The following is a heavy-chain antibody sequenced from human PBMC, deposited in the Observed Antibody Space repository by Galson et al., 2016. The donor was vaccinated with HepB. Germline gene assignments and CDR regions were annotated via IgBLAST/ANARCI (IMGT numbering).Heavy chain of an antibody. CDR1: GATFSIYG. D-gene: IGHD3-10*01. V-gene: IGHV1-69*13. J-gene: IGHJ4*02. CDR2: IIPTSGTT. Sequence: SVKVSCKASGATFSIYGLNWVRQAPGRGLEWMGGIIPTSGTTHYAQKFQGRLSITADESTSTAYMELTSLTSEDTAVYFCAFDRFGSGSYFDSWGQGTLVIVSS. CDR3: AFDRFGSGSYFDS.